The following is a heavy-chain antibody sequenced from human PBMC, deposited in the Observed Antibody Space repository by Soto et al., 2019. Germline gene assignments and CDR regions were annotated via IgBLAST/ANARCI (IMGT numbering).Heavy chain of an antibody. D-gene: IGHD3-22*01. CDR1: GYTFTSYY. Sequence: QVQLVQSGAEVKKPGASVKVSCKASGYTFTSYYMHWVRQAPGQGLEWMGIINPSGGSTSYAQKFQGTVTMTSATSTSTVYMELSSLGSEDTAVYYCARCQWSAVVVIPFDYWGQGTLVTVSS. J-gene: IGHJ4*02. V-gene: IGHV1-46*01. CDR2: INPSGGST. CDR3: ARCQWSAVVVIPFDY.